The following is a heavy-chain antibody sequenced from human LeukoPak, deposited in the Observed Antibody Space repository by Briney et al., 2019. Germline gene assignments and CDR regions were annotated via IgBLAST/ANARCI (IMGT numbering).Heavy chain of an antibody. Sequence: SQTLSLTCTVSGGSISSGGYYWSWIRQHPGKGLEWIGYIYYSGSTYYNPSLKSRVTISVDTSKNQFSLKLSSVTAADTAVYYCARGWVTPPNYFDYWGQGTLVTVSS. CDR2: IYYSGST. CDR3: ARGWVTPPNYFDY. J-gene: IGHJ4*02. D-gene: IGHD2-21*02. CDR1: GGSISSGGYY. V-gene: IGHV4-31*03.